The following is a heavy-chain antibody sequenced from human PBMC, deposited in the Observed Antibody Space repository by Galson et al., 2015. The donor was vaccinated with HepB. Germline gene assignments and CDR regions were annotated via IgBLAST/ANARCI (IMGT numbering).Heavy chain of an antibody. V-gene: IGHV3-49*03. Sequence: SLRLSCAGSGFTFGDYSLNWFRQAPGKGLEWVGFIRNKAYGETTQYAASVQGRFTISRADSKSIAYLQMDSLKTEDTAVYFCSRAHLFGVIWGQGTLVTVSS. J-gene: IGHJ4*02. D-gene: IGHD3-10*02. CDR1: GFTFGDYS. CDR3: SRAHLFGVI. CDR2: IRNKAYGETT.